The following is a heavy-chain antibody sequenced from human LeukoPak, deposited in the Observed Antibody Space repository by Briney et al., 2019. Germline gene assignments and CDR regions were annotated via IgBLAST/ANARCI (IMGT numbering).Heavy chain of an antibody. CDR1: GFSLSTSGVG. CDR2: IYWDDDK. V-gene: IGHV2-5*02. CDR3: AHRYLFGEFYYFDY. Sequence: SGPTLVNPXQTLTLTCTFSGFSLSTSGVGVGWIRQPPGKALEWLAVIYWDDDKRYSPSLKSRLTITKDTSKNQVVLTMTNMDPVDTATYYCAHRYLFGEFYYFDYWGQGTLVTVSS. J-gene: IGHJ4*02. D-gene: IGHD3-10*01.